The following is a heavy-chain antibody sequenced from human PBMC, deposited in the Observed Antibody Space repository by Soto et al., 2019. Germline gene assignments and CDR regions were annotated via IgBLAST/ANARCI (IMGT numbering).Heavy chain of an antibody. CDR1: GYTFTSYG. J-gene: IGHJ4*02. V-gene: IGHV1-18*01. Sequence: ASVKVSCKASGYTFTSYGISWVRQAPGQGLEWMGWISAYNGNTNYAQKLQGRVTMTTDTSTSTAYMELRSLRSDDTAVYYCARVHSSSWYGYYFDYWGQGTLVTVPQ. D-gene: IGHD6-13*01. CDR2: ISAYNGNT. CDR3: ARVHSSSWYGYYFDY.